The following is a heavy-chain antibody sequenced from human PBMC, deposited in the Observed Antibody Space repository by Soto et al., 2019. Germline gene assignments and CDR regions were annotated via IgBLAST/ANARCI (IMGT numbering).Heavy chain of an antibody. J-gene: IGHJ6*02. V-gene: IGHV1-69*12. Sequence: QVQLVQSGAEVKKPGSSVKVSCKASGGTFSSYAISWVRQAPGQGLEWMGGIIPIFGTANYAQKFQGRVTITAAESSSTAYMELRSLRAEDTAVYYCERDGDIVLVPAASHYGMDVWGQGTTVTVSS. CDR2: IIPIFGTA. CDR3: ERDGDIVLVPAASHYGMDV. D-gene: IGHD2-2*01. CDR1: GGTFSSYA.